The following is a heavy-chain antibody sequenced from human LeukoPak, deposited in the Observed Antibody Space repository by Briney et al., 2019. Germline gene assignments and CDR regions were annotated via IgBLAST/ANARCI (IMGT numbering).Heavy chain of an antibody. D-gene: IGHD3-22*01. V-gene: IGHV1-2*02. Sequence: ASVKVSCKASGYTFTGYYLHWVRPAPGQGLEWMGWIKANSGGTNYAERFQGRVTMTRDTSISTVYMDLSRLRSDDTAVYHCATSGYPYNAFDIWGQGTMVTVSS. CDR2: IKANSGGT. J-gene: IGHJ3*02. CDR1: GYTFTGYY. CDR3: ATSGYPYNAFDI.